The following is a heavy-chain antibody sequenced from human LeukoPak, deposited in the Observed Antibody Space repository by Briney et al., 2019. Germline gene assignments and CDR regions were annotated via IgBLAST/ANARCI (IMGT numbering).Heavy chain of an antibody. CDR3: ARNDFWSGYPDY. CDR1: GGSISSHY. D-gene: IGHD3-3*01. CDR2: IYYSGTT. Sequence: SETLSLTCTVSGGSISSHYWSWIRQPPGKGLEWIGYIYYSGTTNYNPSLKSRVTISVDTSKNQFSLKLSSVTAADTAVYYCARNDFWSGYPDYWGQGTLVTVSS. V-gene: IGHV4-59*08. J-gene: IGHJ4*02.